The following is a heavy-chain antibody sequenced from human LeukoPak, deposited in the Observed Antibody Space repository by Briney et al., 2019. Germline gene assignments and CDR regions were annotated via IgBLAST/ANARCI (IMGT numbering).Heavy chain of an antibody. V-gene: IGHV3-11*01. CDR1: GFTFSDYY. Sequence: GGSLRLSCAASGFTFSDYYMSWIRQAPGKGLEWVSYISSTAITINYADSVKGRFHISRDNVKNLLYLQMNSLRADDTAVYYCAKSLSDGGYYYYMDVWGKGTTVTVSS. CDR2: ISSTAITI. CDR3: AKSLSDGGYYYYMDV. D-gene: IGHD2-15*01. J-gene: IGHJ6*03.